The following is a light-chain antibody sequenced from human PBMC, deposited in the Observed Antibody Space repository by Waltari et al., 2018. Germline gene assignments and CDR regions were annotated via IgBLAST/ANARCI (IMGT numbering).Light chain of an antibody. V-gene: IGKV1-13*02. CDR3: QQGNSYPWT. CDR1: QGISSY. CDR2: YAN. Sequence: IQMSQSPSSLSASVGYRVTLPCRASQGISSYLNWYQQKPGKAPKLLIYYANSLASGVPSRFSGSGSGTEFTLTISSLQPEDFATYYCQQGNSYPWTFGQGTKVEIK. J-gene: IGKJ1*01.